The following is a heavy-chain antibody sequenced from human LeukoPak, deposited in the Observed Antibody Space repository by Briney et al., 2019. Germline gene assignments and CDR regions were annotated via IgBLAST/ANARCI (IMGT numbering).Heavy chain of an antibody. J-gene: IGHJ4*02. D-gene: IGHD3-3*01. CDR3: TTAPGFWSGYYTSSGDY. V-gene: IGHV3-15*01. Sequence: GGSLRLSSAASGFTFSNAWMGWVRQAPGKGLEWGGRIKRKTDGGTADYASPVKGRLTISSDDSKNTLYLQMNSLKTGDTAVYYRTTAPGFWSGYYTSSGDYWGQGTLVTVSS. CDR1: GFTFSNAW. CDR2: IKRKTDGGTA.